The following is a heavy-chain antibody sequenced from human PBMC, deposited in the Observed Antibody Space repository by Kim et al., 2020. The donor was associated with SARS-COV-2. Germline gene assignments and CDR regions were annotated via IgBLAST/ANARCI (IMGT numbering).Heavy chain of an antibody. CDR1: GGTFSSYA. J-gene: IGHJ4*02. CDR3: AREATSTIAVAGKDYFDY. CDR2: IIPIFGTA. D-gene: IGHD6-19*01. V-gene: IGHV1-69*13. Sequence: SVKVSCKASGGTFSSYAISWVRQAPGQGLEWMGGIIPIFGTANYAQKFQGRVTITADESTSTAYMELSSLRSEDTAVYYCAREATSTIAVAGKDYFDYWGQGTLVTVSS.